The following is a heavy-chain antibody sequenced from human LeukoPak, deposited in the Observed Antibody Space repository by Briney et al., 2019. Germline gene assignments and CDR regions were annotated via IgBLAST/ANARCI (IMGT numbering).Heavy chain of an antibody. J-gene: IGHJ6*03. Sequence: PSETLSLTCSVAGGSIINYYWSWIRQSGGTGLEWVGRIYITGSTTYNPSLQSRLSMSVDTSKNQFSLRLRSVSAADTAVYYCARLKYYDSTGYSPGYYMDVWGKGITVTVSS. CDR2: IYITGST. CDR3: ARLKYYDSTGYSPGYYMDV. CDR1: GGSIINYY. V-gene: IGHV4-4*07. D-gene: IGHD3-22*01.